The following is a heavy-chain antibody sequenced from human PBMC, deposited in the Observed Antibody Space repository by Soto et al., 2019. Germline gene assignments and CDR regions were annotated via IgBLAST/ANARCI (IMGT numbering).Heavy chain of an antibody. J-gene: IGHJ4*02. V-gene: IGHV1-3*01. CDR2: INVGNGNT. Sequence: ASVKVFGKTSGYTFTDDAIHWVRPAPGQGLGWMGWINVGNGNTGYSRKFQGRVTNARDMSARTAYIEVTSLTSEDTAIYYCAKEGSLYTAFEHWGQGTLVTISS. CDR1: GYTFTDDA. CDR3: AKEGSLYTAFEH. D-gene: IGHD1-1*01.